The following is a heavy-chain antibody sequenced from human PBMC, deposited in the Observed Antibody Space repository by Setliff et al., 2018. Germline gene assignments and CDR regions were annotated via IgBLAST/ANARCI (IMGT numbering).Heavy chain of an antibody. CDR3: ARRIRSGSYWSGAFDI. V-gene: IGHV4-61*02. CDR2: IYTTGST. CDR1: GGSISSSSYY. D-gene: IGHD1-26*01. J-gene: IGHJ3*02. Sequence: SETLSLTCTVSGGSISSSSYYWSWIRQPAGKGLEWIGRIYTTGSTNYNPSLKSRVTISVDTSKNQFSLKLSSVTAADTAVYYCARRIRSGSYWSGAFDIWGQGTMVTVSS.